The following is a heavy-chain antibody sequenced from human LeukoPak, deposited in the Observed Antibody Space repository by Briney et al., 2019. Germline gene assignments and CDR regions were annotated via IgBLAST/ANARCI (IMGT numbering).Heavy chain of an antibody. CDR3: ARGRKYEQKKVRTVPAAMDV. CDR1: GGSFSGYY. CDR2: ISHSGST. D-gene: IGHD2-2*01. Sequence: SETLSLTCAVYGGSFSGYYWSWIRQPPGKGLEWIGEISHSGSTNYNPSLKSRVTISVDTSKNQFSLKLSSVTAADTAVYYCARGRKYEQKKVRTVPAAMDVWGQGTTVTVSS. J-gene: IGHJ6*02. V-gene: IGHV4-34*01.